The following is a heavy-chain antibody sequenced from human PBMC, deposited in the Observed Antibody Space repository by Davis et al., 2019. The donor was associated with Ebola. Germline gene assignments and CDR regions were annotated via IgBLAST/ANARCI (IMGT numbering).Heavy chain of an antibody. J-gene: IGHJ6*04. CDR1: GFTFSSYS. V-gene: IGHV3-21*04. D-gene: IGHD3-3*01. Sequence: VILGGSLRLSCAASGFTFSSYSMNWVRQAPGKGLEWVSSISSSSSYIYYADSVKGRFTISRDNSKKTMYLQMNSLRAEDTAVYYCARSGLSFGVVKYHYGMDVWGKGTTVTVSS. CDR3: ARSGLSFGVVKYHYGMDV. CDR2: ISSSSSYI.